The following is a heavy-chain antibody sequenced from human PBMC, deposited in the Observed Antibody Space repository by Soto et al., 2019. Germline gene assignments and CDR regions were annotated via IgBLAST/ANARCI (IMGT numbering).Heavy chain of an antibody. CDR3: AHRGGTAVGTPNFDY. Sequence: QITLKESGPTLVKPTQTLTLTCTFSGFSLSTSGVGVAWIRQPPGKALEWLAVIYWDDDKRYSPSLRSRLTVTEDPSKNQVVLTMTNMDPVDTATYYCAHRGGTAVGTPNFDYWGQGTLVTVSS. D-gene: IGHD6-13*01. CDR1: GFSLSTSGVG. V-gene: IGHV2-5*02. CDR2: IYWDDDK. J-gene: IGHJ4*02.